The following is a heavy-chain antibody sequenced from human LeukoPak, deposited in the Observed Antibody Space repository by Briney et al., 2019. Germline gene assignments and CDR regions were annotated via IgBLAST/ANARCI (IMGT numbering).Heavy chain of an antibody. D-gene: IGHD3-22*01. V-gene: IGHV3-23*01. CDR3: AKDLLKYYYDTGLTFDI. CDR1: GFTFSSYA. J-gene: IGHJ3*02. CDR2: ISGSGGST. Sequence: PGGSLRLSCAASGFTFSSYAMSWVRQAPGKGLEWVSAISGSGGSTYYADSVKGRFTISRDNSKNTLYLQMNSLRAEDTAVYYCAKDLLKYYYDTGLTFDIWGQGTMVTVSS.